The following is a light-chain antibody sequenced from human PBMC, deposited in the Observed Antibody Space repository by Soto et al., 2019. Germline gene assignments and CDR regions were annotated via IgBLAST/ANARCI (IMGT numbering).Light chain of an antibody. Sequence: EIVLTQSPGTLSLSPGERATLSCRASQSVSSSYLAWYQQKPGQAPRLLIYGASSRATGIPDRFSGSGSGTDLTLTISRLEPEDFAVDYCQQYGSSPPITFGPGTKVDIK. CDR1: QSVSSSY. CDR3: QQYGSSPPIT. CDR2: GAS. V-gene: IGKV3-20*01. J-gene: IGKJ3*01.